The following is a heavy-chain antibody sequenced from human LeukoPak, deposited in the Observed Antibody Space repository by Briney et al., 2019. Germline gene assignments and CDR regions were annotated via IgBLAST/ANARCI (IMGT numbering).Heavy chain of an antibody. J-gene: IGHJ4*02. CDR2: IYPGDSET. V-gene: IGHV5-51*01. CDR1: GYRFSSYW. CDR3: VRALGYCSSGSCYYYDY. Sequence: GESLKISCKGSGYRFSSYWIGWVRQMPGKGLEWMGIIYPGDSETRYSPSFQGQVTISADKSISTAYLQWSSLKASDTAMYCCVRALGYCSSGSCYYYDYWGQGTLVTVSS. D-gene: IGHD2-15*01.